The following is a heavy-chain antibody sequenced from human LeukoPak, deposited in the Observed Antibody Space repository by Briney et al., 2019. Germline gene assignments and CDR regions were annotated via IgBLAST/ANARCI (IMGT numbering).Heavy chain of an antibody. J-gene: IGHJ2*01. CDR1: EFTFNTYA. Sequence: GGSLRLSCAASEFTFNTYAMSWVRQAPGKGLECVSAISGSGGSTYYADSVKGRFTISRDNSKNTLYLQMNSLRAEDTAVYYCAKDRSRDGGNTDGYFDLWGRGTLVTVSS. V-gene: IGHV3-23*01. CDR3: AKDRSRDGGNTDGYFDL. CDR2: ISGSGGST. D-gene: IGHD4-23*01.